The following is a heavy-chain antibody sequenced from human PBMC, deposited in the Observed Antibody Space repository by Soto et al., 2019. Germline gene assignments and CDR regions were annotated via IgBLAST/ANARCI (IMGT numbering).Heavy chain of an antibody. CDR1: VYTLTELS. CDR3: ATGNGPRWELLDYYGMDV. CDR2: FDPEDGET. J-gene: IGHJ6*02. V-gene: IGHV1-24*01. Sequence: ASVKVSCKVSVYTLTELSMHWVRQAPGKGLEWMGGFDPEDGETIYAQKFQGRVTMTEDTSTDTAYMELSSLRSEDTAVYYCATGNGPRWELLDYYGMDVWGQGTTVTVSS. D-gene: IGHD1-26*01.